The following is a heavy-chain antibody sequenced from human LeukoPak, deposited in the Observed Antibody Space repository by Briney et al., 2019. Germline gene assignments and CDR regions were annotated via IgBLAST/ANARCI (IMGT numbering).Heavy chain of an antibody. Sequence: PSETLSLTCTVSGGSISSSSYYWGWIRQPPGKGLEWIGSIYYSGSTYYNPSLKSRVTISVDTSKNQFSLKLSSVTAADTAVYYCARERYLVYYDSKDSFDPWGQGTLVTVSS. J-gene: IGHJ5*02. V-gene: IGHV4-39*07. CDR1: GGSISSSSYY. CDR3: ARERYLVYYDSKDSFDP. D-gene: IGHD3-22*01. CDR2: IYYSGST.